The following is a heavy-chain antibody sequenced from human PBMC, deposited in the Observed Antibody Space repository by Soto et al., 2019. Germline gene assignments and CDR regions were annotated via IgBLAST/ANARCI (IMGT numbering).Heavy chain of an antibody. Sequence: SVKVSCKASGGTFSSYAISWVRQAPGQGLEWMGGIIPIFGTANYAQKFQGRVTITADKSTSTAYMELSSLRSEDTAVYYCAREDLYCSSTSCLAAGWFDPWGQGTLVTVSS. CDR2: IIPIFGTA. CDR3: AREDLYCSSTSCLAAGWFDP. J-gene: IGHJ5*02. D-gene: IGHD2-2*01. CDR1: GGTFSSYA. V-gene: IGHV1-69*06.